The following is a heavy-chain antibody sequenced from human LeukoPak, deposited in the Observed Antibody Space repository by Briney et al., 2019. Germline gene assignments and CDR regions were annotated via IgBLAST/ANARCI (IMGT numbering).Heavy chain of an antibody. D-gene: IGHD3-22*01. CDR2: INHRGST. V-gene: IGHV4-34*01. CDR1: GGSTNSYY. CDR3: ARGLHYDSSGYYYSFDY. J-gene: IGHJ4*02. Sequence: ASETLSLTCTVSGGSTNSYYWSWIRQSPGKGLEWSGEINHRGSTNYNPSLKIRVTISVDTSKEQFSRKLSSVTAADTALYYCARGLHYDSSGYYYSFDYWGQGTLVTVSS.